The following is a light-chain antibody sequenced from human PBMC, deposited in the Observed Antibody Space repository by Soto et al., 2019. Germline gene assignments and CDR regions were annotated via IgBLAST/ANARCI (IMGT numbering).Light chain of an antibody. CDR2: AAS. Sequence: DIQMTQSPSSLSASVGDRVTITCRAIQTISTYLNWYQQNPGKAPKLLIYAASSLQSGVPSRFSGRGSGTDFTLTISSLQHEDVATYYCQQSSGIPYTFGQGTKLEIK. V-gene: IGKV1-39*01. CDR1: QTISTY. J-gene: IGKJ2*01. CDR3: QQSSGIPYT.